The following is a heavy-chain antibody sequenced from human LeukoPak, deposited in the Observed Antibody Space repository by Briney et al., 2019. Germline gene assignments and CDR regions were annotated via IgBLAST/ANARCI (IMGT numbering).Heavy chain of an antibody. Sequence: PGGSLRLSCAASGFTFSRYAMHWVRQAPGKGLEWVAVTSPDGNEKYYADSVKGRFTISRDNSKNTVFLQMNSLSTEDTAVYSCFTGSAYYYDSWGQGTLVTDSS. CDR3: FTGSAYYYDS. CDR1: GFTFSRYA. D-gene: IGHD3-22*01. V-gene: IGHV3-30*01. J-gene: IGHJ5*01. CDR2: TSPDGNEK.